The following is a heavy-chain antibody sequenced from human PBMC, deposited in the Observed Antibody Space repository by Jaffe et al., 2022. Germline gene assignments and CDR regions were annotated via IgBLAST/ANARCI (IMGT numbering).Heavy chain of an antibody. Sequence: QVQLQESGPGLVKPSQTLSLTCTVSGGSISSGSYYWSWIRQPAGKGLEWIGRIYTSGSTNYNPSLKSRVTISVDTSKNQFSLKLSSVTAADTAVYYCARGNLSTAMVAFDYWGQGTLVTVSS. J-gene: IGHJ4*02. V-gene: IGHV4-61*02. CDR2: IYTSGST. CDR1: GGSISSGSYY. D-gene: IGHD5-18*01. CDR3: ARGNLSTAMVAFDY.